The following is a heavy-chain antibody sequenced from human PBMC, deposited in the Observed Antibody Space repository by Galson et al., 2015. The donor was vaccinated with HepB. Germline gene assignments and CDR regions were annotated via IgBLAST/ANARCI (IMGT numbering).Heavy chain of an antibody. D-gene: IGHD3-22*01. CDR3: ARDAGKGYYDSSGIFQH. Sequence: SVKVSCKASGYTFTSYFLHWVRQAPGQGLEWMGIMNPSGGSTTYAQKFQGRVTMTRDTSTSTVYMELSSLRSEDTAVYYCARDAGKGYYDSSGIFQHWGQGTLVTVSS. CDR1: GYTFTSYF. CDR2: MNPSGGST. J-gene: IGHJ1*01. V-gene: IGHV1-46*01.